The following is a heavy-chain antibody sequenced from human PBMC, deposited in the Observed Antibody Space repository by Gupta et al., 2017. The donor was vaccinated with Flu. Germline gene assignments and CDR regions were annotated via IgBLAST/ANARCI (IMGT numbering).Heavy chain of an antibody. CDR2: INPSGGST. V-gene: IGHV1-46*01. D-gene: IGHD2-2*01. CDR3: ARDTVRYCSSTSCYAADY. CDR1: GYTFTSYY. Sequence: QVQLVQSGAEVNKPGASVKVSCKASGYTFTSYYMHWVRQAPGQGLEWMGIINPSGGSTSYAQKFQGRVTMTRDTSTSTVYMELSSLRSEDTAVYYCARDTVRYCSSTSCYAADYWGQGTLGTVSS. J-gene: IGHJ4*02.